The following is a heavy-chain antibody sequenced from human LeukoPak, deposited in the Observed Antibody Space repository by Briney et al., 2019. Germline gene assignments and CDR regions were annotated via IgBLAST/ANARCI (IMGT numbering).Heavy chain of an antibody. CDR3: AKSPDIVATNTEGFDY. CDR1: GFTFSSYA. J-gene: IGHJ4*02. CDR2: ISGSGGST. Sequence: GGSLRLSCAASGFTFSSYAMSWVRQAPGKGLEWVSAISGSGGSTYYADSVKGRFTISRDNSKNTLYLQMNSLRAEDTAVYYCAKSPDIVATNTEGFDYWGQGTLVTVSS. D-gene: IGHD5-12*01. V-gene: IGHV3-23*01.